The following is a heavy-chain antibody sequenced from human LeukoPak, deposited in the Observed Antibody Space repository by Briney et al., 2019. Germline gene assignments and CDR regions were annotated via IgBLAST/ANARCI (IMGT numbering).Heavy chain of an antibody. D-gene: IGHD6-19*01. V-gene: IGHV1-2*02. CDR2: INPNSGGT. J-gene: IGHJ6*02. Sequence: ASVTVSFKASGYTFTCYYMHWVGQAPGQGREWMGWINPNSGGTNYAQKFQGRVTITRDRSISTASMELSRLRSDDTAVYYCARESIAVAGKRLGMDVWGQGTTVTVSS. CDR1: GYTFTCYY. CDR3: ARESIAVAGKRLGMDV.